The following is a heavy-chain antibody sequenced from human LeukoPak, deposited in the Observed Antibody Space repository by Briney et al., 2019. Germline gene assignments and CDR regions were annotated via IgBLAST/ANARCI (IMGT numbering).Heavy chain of an antibody. Sequence: ASVKVSCKASGYTFTSYGISWVRQAPGQGLEWMGWISAYNGNTNYAQKLQGRVTMTTDTSTSTAYMELRSLRSDDTAVYYCARDQSSGSGYYQDAFDIWGQGTMVTVSS. CDR1: GYTFTSYG. J-gene: IGHJ3*02. CDR2: ISAYNGNT. V-gene: IGHV1-18*01. D-gene: IGHD3-22*01. CDR3: ARDQSSGSGYYQDAFDI.